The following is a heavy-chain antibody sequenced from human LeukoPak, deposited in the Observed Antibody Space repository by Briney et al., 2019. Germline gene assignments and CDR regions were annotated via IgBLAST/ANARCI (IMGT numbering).Heavy chain of an antibody. CDR1: GYTLTELS. D-gene: IGHD6-19*01. Sequence: VASEKVSCKVSGYTLTELSMHWVRQAPGKGLEWMGGFDPEDGETIYAQKFQGRVTMTEDTSTDTAYMELSSLRSEDTAVYYCATVGSIAVAGVDYWGQGTLVTVSS. V-gene: IGHV1-24*01. J-gene: IGHJ4*02. CDR2: FDPEDGET. CDR3: ATVGSIAVAGVDY.